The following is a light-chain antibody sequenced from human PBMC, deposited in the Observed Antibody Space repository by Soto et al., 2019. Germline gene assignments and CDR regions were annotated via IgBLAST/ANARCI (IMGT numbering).Light chain of an antibody. CDR2: AAS. CDR3: LQDYSYPWT. V-gene: IGKV1-6*01. CDR1: QGIRNA. Sequence: AIQMTQSPSSLSASVGDRVTITCRASQGIRNAVGWYQQKPGKAPKLLIYAASSLESGVPSIFSGSGSGTAFTLTSSSLQPEDFATYYGLQDYSYPWTFGQGTKVEI. J-gene: IGKJ1*01.